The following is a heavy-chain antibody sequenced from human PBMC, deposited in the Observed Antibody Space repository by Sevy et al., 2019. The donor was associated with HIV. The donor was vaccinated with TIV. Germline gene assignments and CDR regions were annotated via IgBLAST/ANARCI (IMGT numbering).Heavy chain of an antibody. J-gene: IGHJ4*02. D-gene: IGHD1-26*01. CDR2: IYYNGHI. V-gene: IGHV4-59*08. CDR1: GGSITSLY. Sequence: SETLSLTCTVSGGSITSLYWNWIRQPPGKGLEWIANIYYNGHIKYNPPLKSRVTLSLDTSKNQFSLRLSSVTAADTAMYYCAGENAWGRGYSWGQGTLVTVSS. CDR3: AGENAWGRGYS.